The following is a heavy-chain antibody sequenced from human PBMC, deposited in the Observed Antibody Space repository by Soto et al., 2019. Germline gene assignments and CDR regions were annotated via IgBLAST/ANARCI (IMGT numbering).Heavy chain of an antibody. Sequence: SETLSLTCTVSGDSINTGGYYWTWIRQHPGKGLEWIGYIYSSESTSYNPSLKSRVTISVDTSKNQFSLRLSSVTAADTAVYYCARSPLIVPAALGAFDIWGQGTMVTVSS. CDR2: IYSSEST. D-gene: IGHD2-2*01. J-gene: IGHJ3*02. CDR3: ARSPLIVPAALGAFDI. V-gene: IGHV4-31*03. CDR1: GDSINTGGYY.